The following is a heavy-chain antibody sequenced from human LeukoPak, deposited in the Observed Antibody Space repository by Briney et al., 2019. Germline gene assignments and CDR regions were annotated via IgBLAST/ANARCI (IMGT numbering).Heavy chain of an antibody. CDR1: GYTFTSYD. J-gene: IGHJ3*02. D-gene: IGHD2-21*01. Sequence: ASVKVSCKASGYTFTSYDINWVRQATGQGLEGMGWMNPNSGNTGYAQKFQGRVTITRNTSISTAYMELSSLRSDDTAVYYCARALIGRDAFDIWGQGTVVTVSS. CDR3: ARALIGRDAFDI. V-gene: IGHV1-8*03. CDR2: MNPNSGNT.